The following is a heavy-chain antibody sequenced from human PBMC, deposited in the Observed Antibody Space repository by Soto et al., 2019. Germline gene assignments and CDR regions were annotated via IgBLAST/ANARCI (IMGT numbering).Heavy chain of an antibody. CDR1: GGTFSSYA. Sequence: QVQLVQSGAEVKKPGSSVKVSCKASGGTFSSYAISWVRQAPGQGLEWMGGIIPIFGTANYAQKFQGRVTITADESTSTAYMELSSLRSEDTAVYYCARYDTAMGVYYFDYWGQGTLVTVSS. CDR2: IIPIFGTA. V-gene: IGHV1-69*01. CDR3: ARYDTAMGVYYFDY. J-gene: IGHJ4*02. D-gene: IGHD5-18*01.